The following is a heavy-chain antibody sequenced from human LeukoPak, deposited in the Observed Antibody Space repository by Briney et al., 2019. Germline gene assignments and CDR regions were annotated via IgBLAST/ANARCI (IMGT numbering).Heavy chain of an antibody. J-gene: IGHJ4*02. V-gene: IGHV3-48*01. Sequence: PGGSLRLSCAVSGFTFSSYRMNWVRQAPGKGLEWISYIGSSSSTIYYTDSVKGRFTVSRDNSKNTLYLQMNSLRAEDTAVYYCAKDSGFGELLGYWGQGTLVIVSS. CDR2: IGSSSSTI. CDR1: GFTFSSYR. CDR3: AKDSGFGELLGY. D-gene: IGHD3-10*01.